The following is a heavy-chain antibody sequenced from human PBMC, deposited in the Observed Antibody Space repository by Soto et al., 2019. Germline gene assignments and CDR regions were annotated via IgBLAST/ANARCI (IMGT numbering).Heavy chain of an antibody. Sequence: HPGGSLRLSCAASGFTFSSYWMHWVRQAPGKGLVWVSRINSDGSSTSYADSVKGRFTISRDNAKNTLYLQMNSLRAEDTAVYYCARELDSSGSIPYFDYWGQGTLVTVSS. CDR2: INSDGSST. V-gene: IGHV3-74*01. CDR3: ARELDSSGSIPYFDY. J-gene: IGHJ4*02. CDR1: GFTFSSYW. D-gene: IGHD6-19*01.